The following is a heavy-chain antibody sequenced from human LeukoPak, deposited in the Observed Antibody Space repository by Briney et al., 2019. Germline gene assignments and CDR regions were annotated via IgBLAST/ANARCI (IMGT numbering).Heavy chain of an antibody. Sequence: PSQTLSLTCTVSGVSISSGDYYWSWIRQPPGKGLEWIGYIYYSGSTCYNPSLKSRVTISVDTSKNQFSLKLSSVTAADTAVYYCARGLGVRGVTNWFDPWGQGTLVTVSS. D-gene: IGHD3-10*01. CDR2: IYYSGST. CDR3: ARGLGVRGVTNWFDP. V-gene: IGHV4-30-4*01. CDR1: GVSISSGDYY. J-gene: IGHJ5*02.